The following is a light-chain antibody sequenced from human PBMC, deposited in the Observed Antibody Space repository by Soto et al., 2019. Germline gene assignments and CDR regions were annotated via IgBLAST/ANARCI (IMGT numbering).Light chain of an antibody. V-gene: IGKV3-15*01. CDR3: QPYNNWQT. CDR1: QSVSSN. Sequence: VITHSRATLSVSPGEKATVSCRASQSVSSNLAWYQQKPGQAPRLLIYGASTRATGIPARFSGSGSGTEFTLTISSQQYEDFAIYCCQPYNNWQTFGQGTKVDIK. J-gene: IGKJ1*01. CDR2: GAS.